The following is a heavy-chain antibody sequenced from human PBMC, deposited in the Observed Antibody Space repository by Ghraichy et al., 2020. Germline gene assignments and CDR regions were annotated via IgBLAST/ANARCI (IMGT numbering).Heavy chain of an antibody. CDR1: GFTFSSYA. J-gene: IGHJ3*02. CDR2: ISGSGGST. Sequence: GGSLRLSCAASGFTFSSYAMSWVRQAPGKGLEWVPAISGSGGSTYYADSVKGRFTISRDNSKNTLYLQMNSLRAEDTAVYYCATYGDPPSDAFDIWGQGTMVTVSS. CDR3: ATYGDPPSDAFDI. D-gene: IGHD4-17*01. V-gene: IGHV3-23*01.